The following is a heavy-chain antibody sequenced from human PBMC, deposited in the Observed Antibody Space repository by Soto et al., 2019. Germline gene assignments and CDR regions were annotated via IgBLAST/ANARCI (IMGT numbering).Heavy chain of an antibody. Sequence: QVQLQESGPGLVKPSQTLSLTCNVSGGAISSGGYYWSWIGQHPRKVLEWIGDSYCSGSNYYNPSLNSRVNISVDTSKNHFALKLSSVTAEDKAVYYCARSSQSTVTTFAYWGQGTLVTVSS. CDR1: GGAISSGGYY. CDR2: SYCSGSN. D-gene: IGHD4-17*01. CDR3: ARSSQSTVTTFAY. V-gene: IGHV4-31*03. J-gene: IGHJ4*02.